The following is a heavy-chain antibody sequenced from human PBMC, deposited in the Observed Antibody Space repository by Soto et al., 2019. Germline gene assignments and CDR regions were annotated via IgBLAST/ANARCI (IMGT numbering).Heavy chain of an antibody. CDR1: GGSISSGGYS. D-gene: IGHD4-17*01. Sequence: SETLSLTCTVSGGSISSGGYSWSWIRQPPGKGLEWIGYIYHSGSTYYNPSLKSRVTISVDRSKNQFSLKLSSVTAADTAVYYCARASTTVTTLDYWGQGTLVTVS. J-gene: IGHJ4*02. CDR3: ARASTTVTTLDY. CDR2: IYHSGST. V-gene: IGHV4-30-2*01.